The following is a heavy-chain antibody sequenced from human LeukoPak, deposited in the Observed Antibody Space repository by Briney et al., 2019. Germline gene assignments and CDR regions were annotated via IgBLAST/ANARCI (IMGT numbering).Heavy chain of an antibody. CDR1: GGSISSYY. V-gene: IGHV4-4*09. J-gene: IGHJ4*02. CDR3: ARQRPAAIFDY. Sequence: SETLSLTCTVSGGSISSYYWSWIRQPPGKGLEWIGYIYTSGSTNYNPSLKSRVTISVDTSKSQFSLKLSSVTAADTAVYYCARQRPAAIFDYWGQGTLVTVSS. CDR2: IYTSGST. D-gene: IGHD2-2*01.